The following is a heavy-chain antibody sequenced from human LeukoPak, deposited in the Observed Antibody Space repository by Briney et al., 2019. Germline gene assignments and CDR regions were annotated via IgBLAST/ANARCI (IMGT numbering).Heavy chain of an antibody. J-gene: IGHJ4*02. D-gene: IGHD6-19*01. CDR2: IYHSGST. V-gene: IGHV4-4*02. CDR1: GGSISSSNW. Sequence: SGTLSLTCAVSGGSISSSNWWSWVRQPPGKGLEWIGEIYHSGSTNYNPSLKSRVTISVDKSKNQFSLKLSSVTAADTAVYYCARGPGYSSGWYKGLDYWGQGTLVTVSS. CDR3: ARGPGYSSGWYKGLDY.